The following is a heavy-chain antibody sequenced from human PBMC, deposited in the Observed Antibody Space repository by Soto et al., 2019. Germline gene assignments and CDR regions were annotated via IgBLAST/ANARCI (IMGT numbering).Heavy chain of an antibody. J-gene: IGHJ3*02. D-gene: IGHD2-15*01. CDR1: GFTFSSYG. V-gene: IGHV3-30*03. Sequence: PGGSLRLSCAASGFTFSSYGMHWVRQAPGRGLEWVAVISYDGSNKYYADSVKGRFTISRDNSKNMLYRQMNSLRAEDTAVYYCATTDRVVVVAATRRAFDIWGQGTMVNVSS. CDR2: ISYDGSNK. CDR3: ATTDRVVVVAATRRAFDI.